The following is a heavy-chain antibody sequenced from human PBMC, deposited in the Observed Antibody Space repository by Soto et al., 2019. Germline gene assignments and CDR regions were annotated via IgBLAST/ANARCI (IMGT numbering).Heavy chain of an antibody. D-gene: IGHD2-15*01. CDR3: ARRYCSGGSCGRYYYYYGMDV. CDR2: IDPSDSYT. V-gene: IGHV5-10-1*01. CDR1: GYSFTSYW. J-gene: IGHJ6*02. Sequence: PGESLKISCKGSGYSFTSYWISWVRQMPGKGLEWMGRIDPSDSYTNYSPSFQGHVTISADKSISTAYLQWSSLKASDTAMYYCARRYCSGGSCGRYYYYYGMDVWGQGTTVTVSS.